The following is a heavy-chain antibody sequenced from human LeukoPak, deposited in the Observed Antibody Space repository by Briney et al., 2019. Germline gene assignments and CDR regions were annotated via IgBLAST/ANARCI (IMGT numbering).Heavy chain of an antibody. J-gene: IGHJ4*02. CDR1: GFTFSNAW. CDR3: TTSLSSGYYIDY. CDR2: IKSKTDGGTT. D-gene: IGHD3-22*01. Sequence: GGSLRLSCAASGFTFSNAWMSWVRQAPGKGLEWVGRIKSKTDGGTTDYAAPVTSRFTSSRDDSKYTLYLQINSLTTEATAVYYCTTSLSSGYYIDYWGQGTLVTVSS. V-gene: IGHV3-15*01.